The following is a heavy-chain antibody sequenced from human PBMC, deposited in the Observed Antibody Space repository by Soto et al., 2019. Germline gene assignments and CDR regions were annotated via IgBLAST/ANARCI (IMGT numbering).Heavy chain of an antibody. D-gene: IGHD6-19*01. V-gene: IGHV1-2*02. Sequence: ASVKVSGKASEYTLTGYYMNWVRQAPGQGLEWMGWTNPKRGDTRYAQKFQGRVTMTRNTSISTAYMELSRLRSDDTAVYYCARDLAGNDYFDYWGQGTLVTVSS. J-gene: IGHJ4*02. CDR1: EYTLTGYY. CDR2: TNPKRGDT. CDR3: ARDLAGNDYFDY.